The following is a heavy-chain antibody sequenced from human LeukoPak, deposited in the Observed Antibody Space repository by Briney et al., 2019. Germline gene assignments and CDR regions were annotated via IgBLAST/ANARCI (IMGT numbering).Heavy chain of an antibody. Sequence: SETLSLTCTVSGGSISSSSYYWGWIRQPPGKGLEWIGSIHYSGSTNYNPSLKSRVTISVDTSKNQFSLKLSSVTAADTAVYYCARGGVIAAAGTYYYYYYMDVWGKGTTVTISS. CDR1: GGSISSSSYY. V-gene: IGHV4-39*07. J-gene: IGHJ6*03. D-gene: IGHD6-13*01. CDR3: ARGGVIAAAGTYYYYYYMDV. CDR2: IHYSGST.